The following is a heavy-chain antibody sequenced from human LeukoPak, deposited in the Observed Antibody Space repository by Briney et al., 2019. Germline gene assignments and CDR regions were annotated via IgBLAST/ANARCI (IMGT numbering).Heavy chain of an antibody. D-gene: IGHD6-19*01. J-gene: IGHJ5*02. V-gene: IGHV3-30*03. CDR1: GFTFSSYS. CDR3: AREFYSSGWYEGPFDP. Sequence: PGGSLRLSCAASGFTFSSYSMNWVRQAPGKGLEWVAVISYDGSNKYYADSVKGRFTISRDNSKNALYLQMNSLRAEDTAVYYCAREFYSSGWYEGPFDPWGQGTLVTVSS. CDR2: ISYDGSNK.